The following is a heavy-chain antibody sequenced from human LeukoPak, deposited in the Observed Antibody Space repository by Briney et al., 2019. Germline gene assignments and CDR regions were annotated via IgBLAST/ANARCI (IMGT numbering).Heavy chain of an antibody. Sequence: GASVKVSCKASGDTFSSYAISWVRQAPGQGLEWMGGIIPIFGTANYAQKFQGRVTITADESTSTAYMELSSLRSEDTAVYYCAGSSVVPAAQIDYWGQGTLVTVSS. V-gene: IGHV1-69*13. J-gene: IGHJ4*02. CDR3: AGSSVVPAAQIDY. D-gene: IGHD2-2*01. CDR2: IIPIFGTA. CDR1: GDTFSSYA.